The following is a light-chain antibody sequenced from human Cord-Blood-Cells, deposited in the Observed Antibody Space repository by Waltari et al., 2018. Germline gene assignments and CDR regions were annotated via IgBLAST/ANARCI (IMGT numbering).Light chain of an antibody. J-gene: IGLJ1*01. CDR1: SLRSYY. V-gene: IGLV3-19*01. CDR3: NSRDSSGNHYV. Sequence: SSELTQDPAVSVALGQTVRITCQGDSLRSYYASWYQQKPGQDPVLVIYGKNNRPSGIPDRFSASSSGNTASLTITGAQAEDEADYYCNSRDSSGNHYVFGTGTKVTVL. CDR2: GKN.